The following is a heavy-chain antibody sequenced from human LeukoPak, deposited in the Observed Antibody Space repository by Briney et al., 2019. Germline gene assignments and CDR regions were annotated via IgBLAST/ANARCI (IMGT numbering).Heavy chain of an antibody. J-gene: IGHJ5*02. CDR1: GGSISSSSYY. CDR2: IYYSGST. Sequence: SETLSLTCTVSGGSISSSSYYWGWIRQPPGKGLEWIVSIYYSGSTYYNPSLKSRITISVDTSKNQFSLKLSSVTAADTAVYYCARVLDQSPWYNWFDPWGQGTLVTVSS. D-gene: IGHD3-9*01. CDR3: ARVLDQSPWYNWFDP. V-gene: IGHV4-39*07.